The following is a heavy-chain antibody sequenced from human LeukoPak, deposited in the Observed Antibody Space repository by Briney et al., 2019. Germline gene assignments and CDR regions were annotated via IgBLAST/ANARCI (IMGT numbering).Heavy chain of an antibody. Sequence: GGSLRLSCAASGFTFSSYEMNWVRQAPGKGLEWVSYISSSGSTIYYADSVKGRFTISRDNAKNSPYLQMNSLRAEDTAVYYCARDPAGYCSGGSCFDYWGQGTLVTVSS. D-gene: IGHD2-15*01. J-gene: IGHJ4*02. CDR1: GFTFSSYE. CDR3: ARDPAGYCSGGSCFDY. CDR2: ISSSGSTI. V-gene: IGHV3-48*03.